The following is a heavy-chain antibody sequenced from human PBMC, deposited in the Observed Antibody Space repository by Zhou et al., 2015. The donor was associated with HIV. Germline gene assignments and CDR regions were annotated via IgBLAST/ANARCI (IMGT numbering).Heavy chain of an antibody. J-gene: IGHJ4*02. Sequence: QVQLVQSGAEVKKPGSSVKVSCEASGATFSSFAITWLRQAPGRGLEWMGGIIPIFGSTNYAQKFQGRVTITADESTSTAYMDLNSLRSGDTAVYYCARGTTSSYFDYWGQGTLVTVSS. CDR3: ARGTTSSYFDY. D-gene: IGHD1-1*01. V-gene: IGHV1-69*01. CDR1: GATFSSFA. CDR2: IIPIFGST.